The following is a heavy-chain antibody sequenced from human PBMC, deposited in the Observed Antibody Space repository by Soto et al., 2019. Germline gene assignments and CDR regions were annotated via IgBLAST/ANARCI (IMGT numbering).Heavy chain of an antibody. D-gene: IGHD1-26*01. V-gene: IGHV1-2*04. CDR3: ARDRGGSYYRLGFDP. J-gene: IGHJ5*02. CDR2: INPNSGGT. Sequence: QVQLVQSGAEVKKPGASVKVSCKASGYTFTGYYMHWVRQAPGQGLEWMGWINPNSGGTNYAQKFQGWVTMTRDTSISTAYMELSRLRADDTAVYYCARDRGGSYYRLGFDPWGQGTLVTVSS. CDR1: GYTFTGYY.